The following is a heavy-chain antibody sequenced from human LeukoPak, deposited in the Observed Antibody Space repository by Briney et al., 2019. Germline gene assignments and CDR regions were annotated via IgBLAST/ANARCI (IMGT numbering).Heavy chain of an antibody. D-gene: IGHD3-22*01. CDR3: ARAYYYASSAFDI. Sequence: SETLSLTCTVSGGSISSNTYYWDWIRQPPGKGLECIGSIYYGGSTYYNPSLKSRVVISVDTSKNQFSLKLSSVTAADTAVYYCARAYYYASSAFDIWGQGTMVTVSS. J-gene: IGHJ3*02. V-gene: IGHV4-39*01. CDR1: GGSISSNTYY. CDR2: IYYGGST.